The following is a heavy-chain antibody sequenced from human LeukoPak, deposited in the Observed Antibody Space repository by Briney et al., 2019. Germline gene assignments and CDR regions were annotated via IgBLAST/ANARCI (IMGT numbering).Heavy chain of an antibody. J-gene: IGHJ4*02. CDR3: ACGYSSRRFDY. CDR1: GGSFSGYY. D-gene: IGHD6-13*01. V-gene: IGHV4-34*01. Sequence: SETLSLTCAVYGGSFSGYYWSWIRQPPGKGLEWIGEINHSGSTNYNPSLKSRVTISVDTSKNQFSLKLSSVTAADTAVYYCACGYSSRRFDYWGQGTLVTVSS. CDR2: INHSGST.